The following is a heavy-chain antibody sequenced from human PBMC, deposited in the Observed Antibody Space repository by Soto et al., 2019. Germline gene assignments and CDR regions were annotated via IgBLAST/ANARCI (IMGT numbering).Heavy chain of an antibody. CDR3: SRDLSSSSAY. V-gene: IGHV3-7*01. CDR2: MKEDETQQ. J-gene: IGHJ4*02. D-gene: IGHD6-6*01. Sequence: EVQLVESGGGLVQPGGSLRLSCAVSGFTVSTSWMGWVRQAPGKGLEWWASMKEDETQQYYVDSVTGRFTISRDNARNSLFLEMNSLRDQDTAIYYCSRDLSSSSAYWGQGTLVTVSS. CDR1: GFTVSTSW.